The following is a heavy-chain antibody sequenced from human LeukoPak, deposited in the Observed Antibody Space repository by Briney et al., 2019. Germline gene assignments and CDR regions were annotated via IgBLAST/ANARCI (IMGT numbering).Heavy chain of an antibody. CDR3: AGSGWYLFNAFDI. V-gene: IGHV4-59*01. Sequence: SETLSLTCTVSGGSISSYYWSWIRQPPGKGLEWIGYIYYSGSTNYNPSLKSRVTISVDTSKNQFSLKLSSVTAADTAVYYCAGSGWYLFNAFDIWGRGTMVTVSS. CDR2: IYYSGST. D-gene: IGHD6-19*01. CDR1: GGSISSYY. J-gene: IGHJ3*02.